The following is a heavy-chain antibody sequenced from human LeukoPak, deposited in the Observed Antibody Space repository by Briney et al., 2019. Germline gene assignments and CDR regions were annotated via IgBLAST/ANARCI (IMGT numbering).Heavy chain of an antibody. CDR1: GGPISSYY. D-gene: IGHD1-1*01. V-gene: IGHV4-4*07. Sequence: SETLSLTCTVSGGPISSYYWSWIRQPAGKGLEWIGRIYTSGSTNYNPSLKSRVTMSVDTSKNQFSLKLSSVTAADTAVYYCARDGGGTGTTWWFDPWGQGTLVTVSS. CDR2: IYTSGST. J-gene: IGHJ5*02. CDR3: ARDGGGTGTTWWFDP.